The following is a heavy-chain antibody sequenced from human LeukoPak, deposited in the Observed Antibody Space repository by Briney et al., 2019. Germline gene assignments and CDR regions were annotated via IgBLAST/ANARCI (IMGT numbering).Heavy chain of an antibody. CDR3: ARDPTTVTKGFDV. Sequence: SETPSLTCSVSDDSFSTHYWTWIRHPPGKGLEWIGYISSIGSTNYNPSLKSRVTITVDTSKKQFSLKMTSVTAAVTAVYYCARDPTTVTKGFDVWGQGTMVTVSS. V-gene: IGHV4-59*11. CDR2: ISSIGST. J-gene: IGHJ3*01. D-gene: IGHD4-17*01. CDR1: DDSFSTHY.